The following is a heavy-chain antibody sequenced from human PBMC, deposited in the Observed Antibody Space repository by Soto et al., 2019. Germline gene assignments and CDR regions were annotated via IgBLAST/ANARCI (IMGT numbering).Heavy chain of an antibody. CDR1: GGSISSYY. Sequence: SETMSLTCTVSGGSISSYYWSWIRQPPGKGLEWIGYIYYSGSTNYNPSLKSRVTISVDTSKNQFSLKLSSVTAADTAVYYCARGSSSWYWDLNYYYYMDVWGKGTTVTVSS. J-gene: IGHJ6*03. CDR2: IYYSGST. CDR3: ARGSSSWYWDLNYYYYMDV. D-gene: IGHD6-13*01. V-gene: IGHV4-59*01.